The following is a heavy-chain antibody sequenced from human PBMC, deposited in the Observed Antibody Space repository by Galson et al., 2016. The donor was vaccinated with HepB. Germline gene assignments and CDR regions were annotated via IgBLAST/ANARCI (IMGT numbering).Heavy chain of an antibody. J-gene: IGHJ4*02. D-gene: IGHD3-3*01. CDR3: AVARFLEWFTFDS. CDR1: GFTLTNYG. CDR2: ISYDGSAE. Sequence: SLRLSCAASGFTLTNYGMHWVRQAPGKGLEWVAMISYDGSAEYYADSVKGRFTISRDNSENTMYLQMSSLRTEDTAVYYCAVARFLEWFTFDSWGQGTLVTVSS. V-gene: IGHV3-30*03.